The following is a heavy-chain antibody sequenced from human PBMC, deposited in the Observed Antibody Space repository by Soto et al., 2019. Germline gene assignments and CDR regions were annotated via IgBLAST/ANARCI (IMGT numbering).Heavy chain of an antibody. CDR2: INHSGST. Sequence: SETLSLTCAVYGGSFSGYYWRWIRQPPGKGLEWIGEINHSGSTNYNPSLKSRVTISVDTSKNQFSLKLSSVTAADTAVYYCARGAFTFGGVIVILYYYYGMDVWVEVTTVTVYS. CDR1: GGSFSGYY. D-gene: IGHD3-16*02. CDR3: ARGAFTFGGVIVILYYYYGMDV. J-gene: IGHJ6*04. V-gene: IGHV4-34*01.